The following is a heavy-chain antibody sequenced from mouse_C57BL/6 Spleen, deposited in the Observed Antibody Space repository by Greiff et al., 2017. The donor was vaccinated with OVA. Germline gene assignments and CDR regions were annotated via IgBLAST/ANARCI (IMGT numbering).Heavy chain of an antibody. D-gene: IGHD1-1*01. CDR3: ARTYYGSSSWYFDV. Sequence: EVMLVESGGDLVKPGGSLTLSCAASGFTFSSYGMSWVRQTPDKRLEWVATISSGGSYTYYPASVKGRFTISRDNAKNTLYLQMSSLKSEDTAMYYCARTYYGSSSWYFDVWGTGTTVTVSS. CDR2: ISSGGSYT. V-gene: IGHV5-6*01. J-gene: IGHJ1*03. CDR1: GFTFSSYG.